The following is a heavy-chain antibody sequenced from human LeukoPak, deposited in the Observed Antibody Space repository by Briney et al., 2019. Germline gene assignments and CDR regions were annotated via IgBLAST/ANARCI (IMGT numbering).Heavy chain of an antibody. J-gene: IGHJ4*02. V-gene: IGHV4-31*03. CDR1: GGSISSGGYY. CDR2: IYYSGST. D-gene: IGHD4-17*01. CDR3: ARARPGGDYKSPTLDY. Sequence: ASETLSLTCTVSGGSISSGGYYWSWIRQHPGKGLEWIGYIYYSGSTYYNPSLKSRVTISVDTSKNQFSLKLSSVTAADTAVYYCARARPGGDYKSPTLDYWGQGTLVTVSS.